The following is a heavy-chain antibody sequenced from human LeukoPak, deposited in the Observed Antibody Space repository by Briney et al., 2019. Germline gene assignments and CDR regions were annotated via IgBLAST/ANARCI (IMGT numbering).Heavy chain of an antibody. D-gene: IGHD1-26*01. V-gene: IGHV3-20*04. CDR2: INWNGGST. J-gene: IGHJ6*02. CDR3: AKGRLLGAPWGMDV. Sequence: GGSLRLSCAASGFTFDDYGMSWVRQAPGKGLEWVSGINWNGGSTGYADSVKGRFTISRDNAKNSLYLQMNSLRAEDTALYYCAKGRLLGAPWGMDVWGQGTTVTVSS. CDR1: GFTFDDYG.